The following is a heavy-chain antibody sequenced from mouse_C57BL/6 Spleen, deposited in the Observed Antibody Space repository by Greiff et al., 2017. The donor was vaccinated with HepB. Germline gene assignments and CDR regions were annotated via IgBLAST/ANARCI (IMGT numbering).Heavy chain of an antibody. J-gene: IGHJ2*01. V-gene: IGHV3-6*01. CDR2: ISYDGSN. CDR1: GYSITSGYY. Sequence: VQLQQSGPGLVKPSQSLSLTCSVTGYSITSGYYWNWIRQFPGNKLEWMGYISYDGSNNYNPSLKNRISITRDTSKNQFFLKLNSVTTEDTATYYCARDRDYGSSLGYWGQGTTLTVSS. CDR3: ARDRDYGSSLGY. D-gene: IGHD1-1*01.